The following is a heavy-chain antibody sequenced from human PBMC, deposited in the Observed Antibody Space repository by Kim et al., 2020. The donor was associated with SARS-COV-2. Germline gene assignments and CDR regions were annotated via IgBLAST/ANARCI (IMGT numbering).Heavy chain of an antibody. CDR3: AREGPPTYDAFDI. CDR2: INSGGITI. D-gene: IGHD1-1*01. J-gene: IGHJ3*02. Sequence: GGSLRLSCAASGFSFSNYEMNWVRQAPGKGLEWVSYINSGGITIYYTDSVKGRFTISRDNAKNSLYLQMTSLRAEDTAVYYCAREGPPTYDAFDIWGQGTMVTVSS. CDR1: GFSFSNYE. V-gene: IGHV3-48*03.